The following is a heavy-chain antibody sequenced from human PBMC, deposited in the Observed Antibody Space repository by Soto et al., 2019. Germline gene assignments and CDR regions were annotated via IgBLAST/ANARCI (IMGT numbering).Heavy chain of an antibody. CDR1: GFTFSSYD. D-gene: IGHD2-2*01. CDR2: IGPAGAP. J-gene: IGHJ6*02. Sequence: LRLSCVASGFTFSSYDMHWVRQATGKGLEWVSGIGPAGAPYYPGSVKGRFTISRENAKNSLYLQMNSLRAGDTAVYYCARGGGYCTSTSCYYYGMDVCGQGTTVTVYS. V-gene: IGHV3-13*05. CDR3: ARGGGYCTSTSCYYYGMDV.